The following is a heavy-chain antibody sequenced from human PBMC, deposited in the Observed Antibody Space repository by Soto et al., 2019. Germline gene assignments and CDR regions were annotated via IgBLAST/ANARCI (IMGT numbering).Heavy chain of an antibody. V-gene: IGHV4-59*01. CDR1: SISTYY. CDR2: IYYMGRT. Sequence: SETLSLTCTVDSISTYYWNWIRQSPGKGLEWIGYIYYMGRTNYNPSLRSRVTMSIDTSRNQFSLKLRSVTAADTAVYYCARQATTSWSYWGQGALVTVSS. J-gene: IGHJ4*02. D-gene: IGHD2-2*01. CDR3: ARQATTSWSY.